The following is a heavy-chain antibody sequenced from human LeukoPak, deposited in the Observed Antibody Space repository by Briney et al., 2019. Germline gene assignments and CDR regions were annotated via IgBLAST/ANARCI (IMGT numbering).Heavy chain of an antibody. V-gene: IGHV3-23*01. CDR3: ARAFSLVVTAIHFDY. J-gene: IGHJ4*02. CDR2: ISGSGGST. D-gene: IGHD2-21*02. Sequence: GGSLRLSCAASGFTFSSYAMSWVRQAPGKGLEWVSAISGSGGSTYYADSVKGRFTISRDNSKNTLYLQMNSLRAEDTAVYYCARAFSLVVTAIHFDYWGQGTLVTVSS. CDR1: GFTFSSYA.